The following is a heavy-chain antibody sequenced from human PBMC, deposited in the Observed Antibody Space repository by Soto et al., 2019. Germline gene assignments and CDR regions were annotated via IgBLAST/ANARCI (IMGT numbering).Heavy chain of an antibody. CDR2: IYYSGST. D-gene: IGHD3-22*01. CDR3: ARDHYDSSGYSYYFDY. J-gene: IGHJ4*02. V-gene: IGHV4-31*03. Sequence: SEPKSHTNTVAYGYSIDRGYYRSRIHKHPGKGLEWIGYIYYSGSTYYNPSLKSRVTISVDTSKNQFSLKLSSVTAADTAVYYCARDHYDSSGYSYYFDYLVQGTLVTVSS. CDR1: YGYSIDRGYY.